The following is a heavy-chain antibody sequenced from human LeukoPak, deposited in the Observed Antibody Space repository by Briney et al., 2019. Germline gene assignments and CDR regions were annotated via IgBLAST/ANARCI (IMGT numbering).Heavy chain of an antibody. Sequence: GGSLRLSCAASGFTVSSNYMSWVRQAPGKGLEWVAFIRYDGSNKYYADSVKGRFAISRDNSKNTLYLQMNSLRAEDTAVYYCAKVDGYSSGWDYWGQGTLVTVSS. CDR3: AKVDGYSSGWDY. J-gene: IGHJ4*02. CDR2: IRYDGSNK. V-gene: IGHV3-30*02. CDR1: GFTVSSNY. D-gene: IGHD6-19*01.